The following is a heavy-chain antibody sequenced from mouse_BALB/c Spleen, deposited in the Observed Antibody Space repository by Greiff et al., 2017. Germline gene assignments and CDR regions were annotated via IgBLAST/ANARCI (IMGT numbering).Heavy chain of an antibody. J-gene: IGHJ3*01. D-gene: IGHD1-2*01. Sequence: EVMLVESGPGLVKPSQSLSLTCTVTGYSITSDYAWNWIRQFPGNKLEWMGYISYSGSTSYNPSLKSRISITRDTSKNQFFLQLNSVTTEDTATYYCARDLLRLRGAYRGQGTLVTVSA. CDR3: ARDLLRLRGAY. CDR2: ISYSGST. V-gene: IGHV3-2*02. CDR1: GYSITSDYA.